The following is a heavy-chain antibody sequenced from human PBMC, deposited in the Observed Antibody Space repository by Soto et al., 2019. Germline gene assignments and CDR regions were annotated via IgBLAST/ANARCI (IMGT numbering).Heavy chain of an antibody. CDR2: ISYDGSNK. J-gene: IGHJ3*02. Sequence: PGGSLRLSCAASGFTFSSYGMHWVRQAPGKGLEWVAVISYDGSNKYYADSVKGRFTISRDNSKNTLYLQMNSLRAEDTAVYYCAKDQDYYDSKDAFDIWGQGTMVTVS. D-gene: IGHD3-22*01. CDR1: GFTFSSYG. CDR3: AKDQDYYDSKDAFDI. V-gene: IGHV3-30*18.